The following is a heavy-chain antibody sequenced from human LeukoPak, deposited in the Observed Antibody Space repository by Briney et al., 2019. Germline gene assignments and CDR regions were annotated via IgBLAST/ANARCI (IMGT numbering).Heavy chain of an antibody. V-gene: IGHV1-58*02. CDR2: IVVGSGNT. CDR3: AAVAGIVRKLYYYGMDV. CDR1: GYTFTSYG. D-gene: IGHD3-22*01. Sequence: VASVKVSCKASGYTFTSYGISWVRQAPGQRLEWIGWIVVGSGNTNYAQKFQERVTITRDMSTSTAYMELSSLRSEDTAVYYCAAVAGIVRKLYYYGMDVWGQGTTVTVSS. J-gene: IGHJ6*02.